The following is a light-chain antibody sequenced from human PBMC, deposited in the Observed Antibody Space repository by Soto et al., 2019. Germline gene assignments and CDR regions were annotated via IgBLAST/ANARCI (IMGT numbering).Light chain of an antibody. CDR2: EVT. V-gene: IGLV2-14*01. Sequence: QSALTQPASVSGSPGQSITISCTGTSRYVGGYNFVSWYQHHPGKAPKLMIYEVTNRPSGISDRFSGSKSGNTASLTISGLQAEVEADYYCTSYTSSITLVFGGGTKLTVL. CDR1: SRYVGGYNF. CDR3: TSYTSSITLV. J-gene: IGLJ2*01.